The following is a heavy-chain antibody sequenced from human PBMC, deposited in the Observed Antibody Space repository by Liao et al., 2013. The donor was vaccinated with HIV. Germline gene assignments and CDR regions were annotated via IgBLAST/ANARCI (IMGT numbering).Heavy chain of an antibody. D-gene: IGHD5-18*01. Sequence: QVQLQESGPGLVKPSETLSLTCSVSGGSINNGNYYWGWIRQPAGKGLEWIGHTYTSGSADYSPSLKSRVTISVDTSKRHFSLRLNSVTAADTAVYYCVRGNGYSFGLFDFWGQGALVTVSS. CDR3: VRGNGYSFGLFDF. CDR1: GGSINNGNYY. V-gene: IGHV4-61*02. CDR2: TYTSGSA. J-gene: IGHJ4*02.